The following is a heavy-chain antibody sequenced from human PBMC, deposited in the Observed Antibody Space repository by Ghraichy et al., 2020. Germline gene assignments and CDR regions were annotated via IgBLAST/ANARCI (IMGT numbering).Heavy chain of an antibody. J-gene: IGHJ6*02. CDR1: GGSISSYY. V-gene: IGHV4-59*01. CDR3: ARDTHHYGMDV. Sequence: SQTLSLTCTVSGGSISSYYWSWIRQPPGKGLEWIGYIYYSGSTNYNPSLKSRVTISVDTSKNQFSLKLSSVTAADTAVYYCARDTHHYGMDVWGQGTTVTVSS. CDR2: IYYSGST.